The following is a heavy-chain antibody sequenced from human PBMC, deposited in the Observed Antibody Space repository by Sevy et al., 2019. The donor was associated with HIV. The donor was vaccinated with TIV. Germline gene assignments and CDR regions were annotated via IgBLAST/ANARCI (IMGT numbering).Heavy chain of an antibody. Sequence: SETLSLTCTVSVGSISHYYWSWIRQPPGKGLEWIGFVYDTGNTNYNPSLKGRVTVALDTSKNQFSLKLNSVTAADTAVYYCVRQGGLVDYGMDVWGPGTTVTVSS. D-gene: IGHD1-26*01. CDR2: VYDTGNT. CDR3: VRQGGLVDYGMDV. CDR1: VGSISHYY. J-gene: IGHJ6*02. V-gene: IGHV4-59*01.